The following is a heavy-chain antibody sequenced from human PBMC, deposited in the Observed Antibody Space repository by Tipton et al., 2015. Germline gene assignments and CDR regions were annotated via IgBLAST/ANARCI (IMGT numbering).Heavy chain of an antibody. CDR2: ISGYNGDT. J-gene: IGHJ6*02. CDR3: ARGHDFWSGYFYSGYGLDV. CDR1: GYTFIAYY. D-gene: IGHD3-3*01. V-gene: IGHV1-2*02. Sequence: QSGPEVKKPGASVKVSCKASGYTFIAYYMHWVRQAPGQGLEWMGWISGYNGDTNYAQKFQGRVTMTTNTSTSTVYMELSSLRSEDTGVYYCARGHDFWSGYFYSGYGLDVWGQGTTVTVSS.